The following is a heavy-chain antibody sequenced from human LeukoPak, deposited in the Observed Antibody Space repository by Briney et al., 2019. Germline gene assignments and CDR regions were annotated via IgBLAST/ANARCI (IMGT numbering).Heavy chain of an antibody. CDR1: GFTFSSYS. CDR2: ISSSSSTI. J-gene: IGHJ3*02. CDR3: ARAMAYYYDSSGYSVGAFDI. Sequence: GGSLRLSCAASGFTFSSYSMYWVRQAPGKGLEWVSYISSSSSTIYYADSVKGRFTISRDNSKNTLYLQMNSLRAEDTAVYYCARAMAYYYDSSGYSVGAFDIWGQGTMVTVSS. D-gene: IGHD3-22*01. V-gene: IGHV3-48*01.